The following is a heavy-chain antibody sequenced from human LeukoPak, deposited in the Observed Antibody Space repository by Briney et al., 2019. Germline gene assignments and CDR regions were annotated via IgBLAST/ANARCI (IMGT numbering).Heavy chain of an antibody. J-gene: IGHJ6*03. CDR1: GGSISSYY. D-gene: IGHD3-22*01. Sequence: SETLSLTCTVSGGSISSYYWSWIRQPPGKGLEWIGYIYYSGSTNYNPSLKSRVTISVDTSKNQFSLKLRSVTAADPAVYYCTRGSIAYYYMDVWGKGTTVTISS. CDR3: TRGSIAYYYMDV. V-gene: IGHV4-59*01. CDR2: IYYSGST.